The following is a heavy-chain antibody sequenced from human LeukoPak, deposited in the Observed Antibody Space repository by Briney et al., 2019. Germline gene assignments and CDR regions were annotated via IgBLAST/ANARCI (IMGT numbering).Heavy chain of an antibody. CDR3: AKDIFGQQLVAFDY. Sequence: GGSLRLSCAASGFTFGDYAMHWVRQAPGKGLESVSGISWDSCIIGYADSVKGRFTISRDNAKNSLYLQMNSLRAEDTALYYCAKDIFGQQLVAFDYWGQGTLVTVSS. V-gene: IGHV3-9*01. D-gene: IGHD6-13*01. CDR1: GFTFGDYA. J-gene: IGHJ4*02. CDR2: ISWDSCII.